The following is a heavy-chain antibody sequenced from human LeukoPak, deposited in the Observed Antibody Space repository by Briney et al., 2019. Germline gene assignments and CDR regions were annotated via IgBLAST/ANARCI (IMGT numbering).Heavy chain of an antibody. Sequence: KISCKGSGYSFTSYWIGWVRQMPGKGLEWMGIIYPGDSDTRYSPSFQGQVTISADKSISTAYLQWSSLKASDTAMYYCARGPHVVVVAYAFDIWGQGTMVTVSS. J-gene: IGHJ3*02. CDR3: ARGPHVVVVAYAFDI. CDR1: GYSFTSYW. CDR2: IYPGDSDT. D-gene: IGHD2-15*01. V-gene: IGHV5-51*01.